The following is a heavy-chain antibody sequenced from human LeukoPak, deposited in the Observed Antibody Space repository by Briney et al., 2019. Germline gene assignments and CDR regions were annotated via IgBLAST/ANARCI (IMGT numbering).Heavy chain of an antibody. Sequence: RASVKVSCKASGYTFTSYGISWVRQAPGQGLEWMGWISAYNGNTNYAQKLQGRVTMTTDTSTSTAYMELRSLRSDDTAVYYCARFFDYDILTGPFDPWGQGTLVTVSS. CDR1: GYTFTSYG. V-gene: IGHV1-18*04. D-gene: IGHD3-9*01. CDR3: ARFFDYDILTGPFDP. CDR2: ISAYNGNT. J-gene: IGHJ5*02.